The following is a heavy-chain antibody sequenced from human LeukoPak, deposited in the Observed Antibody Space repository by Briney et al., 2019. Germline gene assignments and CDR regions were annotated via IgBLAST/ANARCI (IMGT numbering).Heavy chain of an antibody. D-gene: IGHD5-18*01. Sequence: SETLSLTCTVSGGSITSSSYFWGWIRQPPGKGLEWIGSISYSGSTYYNPSLKRRVTISVDTSKNQFSLKLSSVTAADTAVFYCARQGGYTYGWIDYWGQGTLVTVSS. CDR3: ARQGGYTYGWIDY. CDR1: GGSITSSSYF. CDR2: ISYSGST. J-gene: IGHJ4*02. V-gene: IGHV4-39*01.